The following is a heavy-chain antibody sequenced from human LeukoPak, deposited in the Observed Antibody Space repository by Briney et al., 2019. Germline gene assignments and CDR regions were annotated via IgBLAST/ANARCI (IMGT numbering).Heavy chain of an antibody. CDR1: AYTFTRYD. Sequence: ASVTVSCKPSAYTFTRYDINWVRQATGQGLEWMGWINPNSGGTNYAQKFQGRVTMTRDTYISTAYMELSRLRSDDTAVYYCAKLAARHYYFDYWGQGTLVTVPS. CDR2: INPNSGGT. V-gene: IGHV1-2*02. D-gene: IGHD6-6*01. J-gene: IGHJ4*02. CDR3: AKLAARHYYFDY.